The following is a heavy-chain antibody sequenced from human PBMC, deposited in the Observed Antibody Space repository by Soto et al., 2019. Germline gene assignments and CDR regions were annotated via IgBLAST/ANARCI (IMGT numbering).Heavy chain of an antibody. CDR1: GFTFSRDG. V-gene: IGHV3-23*01. CDR2: ITDNGGST. Sequence: PGGSLRLSCAASGFTFSRDGMSWVRQAPGKGLEWVSLITDNGGSTYYADSVKGRFTISRHNTKNTLFLQMNSLRAEDTAVYYCAKERATTTAFDYWGQGALVTVSS. J-gene: IGHJ4*02. CDR3: AKERATTTAFDY. D-gene: IGHD4-17*01.